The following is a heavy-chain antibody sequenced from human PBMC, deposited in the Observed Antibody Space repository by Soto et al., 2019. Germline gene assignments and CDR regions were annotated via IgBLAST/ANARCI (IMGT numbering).Heavy chain of an antibody. CDR1: GYTFTSYS. J-gene: IGHJ3*02. CDR2: ISAYNGNT. Sequence: ASVKVSCKASGYTFTSYSISWVRQAPGQGLEWMGWISAYNGNTNYAQKLQGRVTMTTDTSTSTAYMELRSLRSDDTAVYYCAREGYSSSWLDAFDIWGQGTMVTVSS. CDR3: AREGYSSSWLDAFDI. D-gene: IGHD6-13*01. V-gene: IGHV1-18*04.